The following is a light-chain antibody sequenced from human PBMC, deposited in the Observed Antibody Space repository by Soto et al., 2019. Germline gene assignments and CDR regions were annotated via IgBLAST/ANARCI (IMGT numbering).Light chain of an antibody. CDR3: SSYTTSNTRQIV. CDR2: DVS. Sequence: LTQPASVSGSPGQSITISCTGTSSDVGGYNYVSWYQHHPGKAPKLMIYDVSNRPSGVSNRFSGSKSGNTASLTISGLQPEDEADYYCSSYTTSNTRQIVSGTGTKVTVL. J-gene: IGLJ1*01. CDR1: SSDVGGYNY. V-gene: IGLV2-14*03.